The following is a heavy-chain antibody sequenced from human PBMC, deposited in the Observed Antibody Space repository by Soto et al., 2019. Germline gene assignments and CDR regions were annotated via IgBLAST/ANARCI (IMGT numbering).Heavy chain of an antibody. D-gene: IGHD3-16*02. CDR2: IYYSGST. Sequence: SEILSLTCTVSGGSISSYYWSWIRQPPGKGLEWIGYIYYSGSTNYNPSLKSRVTISVDTSKNQFSLKLSSVTAADTAVYYCARDLMITFGGVITNWFDPWGQGTLVTVSS. J-gene: IGHJ5*02. CDR3: ARDLMITFGGVITNWFDP. V-gene: IGHV4-59*01. CDR1: GGSISSYY.